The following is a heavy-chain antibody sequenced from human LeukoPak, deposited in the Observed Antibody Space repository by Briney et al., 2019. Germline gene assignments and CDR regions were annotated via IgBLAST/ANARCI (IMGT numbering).Heavy chain of an antibody. CDR3: AKDRRGY. CDR1: GFTFSSYA. Sequence: GRSLRLSCAASGFTFSSYAMHWVRQAPGKGLEWVAVISYDGSNKYYADSVKGRFTISRDNSKNTLYLQMNSLRVEDTAVYYCAKDRRGYWGQGTLVTVSS. CDR2: ISYDGSNK. J-gene: IGHJ4*02. V-gene: IGHV3-30*04.